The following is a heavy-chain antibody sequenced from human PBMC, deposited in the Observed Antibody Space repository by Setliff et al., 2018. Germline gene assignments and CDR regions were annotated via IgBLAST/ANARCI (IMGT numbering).Heavy chain of an antibody. V-gene: IGHV3-7*03. Sequence: QAGESLQISCRGSDFRFTNHWMTWVRQAPGKGLEWVANIKYDGSENHLEDSVKGRFSISRDNGRNTVYLQMNGLRSEDTALYYCARVGSGYIFHWYFDLWGRGTPVTVSS. CDR1: DFRFTNHW. D-gene: IGHD6-25*01. J-gene: IGHJ2*01. CDR2: IKYDGSEN. CDR3: ARVGSGYIFHWYFDL.